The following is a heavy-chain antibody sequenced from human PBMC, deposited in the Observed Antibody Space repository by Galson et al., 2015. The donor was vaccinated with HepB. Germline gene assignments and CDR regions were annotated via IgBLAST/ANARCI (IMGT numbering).Heavy chain of an antibody. V-gene: IGHV3-21*01. D-gene: IGHD6-13*01. J-gene: IGHJ4*02. Sequence: SLRLSCAASGFTFSSYSMNWVRQAPGKGLEWVSSISSSSSYIYYADSVKGRFTISRDNAKNSLYLQMNSLRAEDTAVYCCASGGSWWGYYWGQGTLVTVSS. CDR3: ASGGSWWGYY. CDR1: GFTFSSYS. CDR2: ISSSSSYI.